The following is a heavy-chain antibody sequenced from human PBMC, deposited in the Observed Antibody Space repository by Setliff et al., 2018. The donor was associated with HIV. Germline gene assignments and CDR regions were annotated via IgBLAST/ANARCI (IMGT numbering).Heavy chain of an antibody. V-gene: IGHV4-4*09. Sequence: SETLSLTCTVSGDSISSYSWNWIRQSPGGGLEWIGFIFSSGSTKCNPSLQSRVTMSIGTSKNQFSLRLTSVTAADTAVYYCARRIDDSGSFPDKNWFDTWGQGSLVTVSS. CDR3: ARRIDDSGSFPDKNWFDT. J-gene: IGHJ5*02. CDR2: IFSSGST. D-gene: IGHD3-10*01. CDR1: GDSISSYS.